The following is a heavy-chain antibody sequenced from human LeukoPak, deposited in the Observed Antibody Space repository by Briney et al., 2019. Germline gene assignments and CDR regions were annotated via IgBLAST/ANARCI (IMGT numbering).Heavy chain of an antibody. D-gene: IGHD1-1*01. CDR2: ISAYNGNT. CDR1: GYTFTIYG. Sequence: GASVTVSFKASGYTFTIYGISWVRQAPGQGLEWMGWISAYNGNTNYAQKLQGRVTMTTDTSTSTAYMELRSLRSDDTAVYYCARIYVQLERRDAFDIWGQGTMVTVSS. CDR3: ARIYVQLERRDAFDI. V-gene: IGHV1-18*04. J-gene: IGHJ3*02.